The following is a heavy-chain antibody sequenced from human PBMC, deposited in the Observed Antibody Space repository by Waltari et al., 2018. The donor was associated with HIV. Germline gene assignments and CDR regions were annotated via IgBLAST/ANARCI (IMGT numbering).Heavy chain of an antibody. J-gene: IGHJ4*02. CDR1: RFTFTAYY. V-gene: IGHV1-2*02. Sequence: QVQLVQSGAEVKKPGASVKVSCTASRFTFTAYYVHWVRQAPGQGLEWMGWINPKSGVTHFAQNFQGRINMTRDTSIKTAYLELSRLQSDDTVVYYCARDWWQLPSGGYFFDYWGQGTLVTVSS. CDR2: INPKSGVT. CDR3: ARDWWQLPSGGYFFDY. D-gene: IGHD2-15*01.